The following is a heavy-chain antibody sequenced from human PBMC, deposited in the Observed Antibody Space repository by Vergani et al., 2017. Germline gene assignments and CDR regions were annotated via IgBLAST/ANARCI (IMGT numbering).Heavy chain of an antibody. J-gene: IGHJ4*02. V-gene: IGHV3-21*01. Sequence: EVQLVESGGGLVKPGGSLRLSCAASGFTFSSYSMNWVRQAPGKGLEWVSSISSRSSYIYYADSVKGRFTISRDNAKNSLYMQMNSLRAEDTAVYYCAREGTSLGVDYFDYWGQGTLVTVSS. CDR1: GFTFSSYS. CDR2: ISSRSSYI. CDR3: AREGTSLGVDYFDY. D-gene: IGHD1-14*01.